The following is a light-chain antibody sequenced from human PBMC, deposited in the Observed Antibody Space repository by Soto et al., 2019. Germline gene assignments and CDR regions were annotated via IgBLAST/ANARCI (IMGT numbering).Light chain of an antibody. CDR3: QQFKNWQWT. J-gene: IGKJ1*01. V-gene: IGKV3-15*01. Sequence: DILLTQSPCTLSLSLGERATLTCRASQSVNNDLAWHQQKPGQTPRLLIYGASTRAPGLPARFRGRGSGPKFTPPISSLQSADVVVSYCQQFKNWQWTFGQGTKVDI. CDR1: QSVNND. CDR2: GAS.